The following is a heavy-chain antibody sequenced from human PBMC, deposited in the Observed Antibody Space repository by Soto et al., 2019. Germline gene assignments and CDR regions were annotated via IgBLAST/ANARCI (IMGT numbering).Heavy chain of an antibody. J-gene: IGHJ5*02. CDR2: INSDGSST. D-gene: IGHD1-7*01. V-gene: IGHV3-74*03. CDR1: GFTFSTYW. CDR3: ARGGTRELPSRHNWFDP. Sequence: EVQLVESGGGLVRPGGSLRLSCAASGFTFSTYWMHWVRQAPGKGLVWVSRINSDGSSTTYADSVEGRFTISRDNAKNTLYLQMNSLRAEDTAVYYCARGGTRELPSRHNWFDPWGQGILVTVSS.